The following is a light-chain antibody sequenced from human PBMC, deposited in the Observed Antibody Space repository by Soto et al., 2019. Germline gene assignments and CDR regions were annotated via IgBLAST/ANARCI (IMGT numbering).Light chain of an antibody. CDR3: QQYGNSPQT. CDR1: QSLSNNIY. J-gene: IGKJ1*01. Sequence: DIVMTQSPLSLPVTPGEPASISCRASQSLSNNIYLAWYQQKPGQAPRLLIYGASSRATGIPNRFSGSGSGTDFTLTISRLEPEDFAVYYCQQYGNSPQTFGQGTKVDIK. CDR2: GAS. V-gene: IGKV3-20*01.